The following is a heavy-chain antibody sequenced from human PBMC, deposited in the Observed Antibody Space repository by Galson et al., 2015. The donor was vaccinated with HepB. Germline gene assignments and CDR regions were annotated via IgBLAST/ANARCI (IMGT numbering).Heavy chain of an antibody. CDR1: GYTFTSYG. J-gene: IGHJ6*02. D-gene: IGHD6-13*01. CDR3: ARWSGSGKSIAAAGTGLGYYYYGMDV. V-gene: IGHV1-18*04. Sequence: SVKVSCKASGYTFTSYGISWVRQAPGQGLEWMGWISAYNGNTNYAQKLQGRVTMTTDTSTSTAYMELRSLRSDDTAVYYCARWSGSGKSIAAAGTGLGYYYYGMDVWGQGTTVTVSS. CDR2: ISAYNGNT.